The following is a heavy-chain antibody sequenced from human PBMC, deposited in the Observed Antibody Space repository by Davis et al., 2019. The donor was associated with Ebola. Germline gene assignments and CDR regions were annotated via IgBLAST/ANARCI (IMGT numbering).Heavy chain of an antibody. Sequence: AASVKVSCKASGYSFTGNYIHWVRQAPGQGLEWMGRINPNSGGTNYAQKFQGRVTMTRDTSISTAYMELNRLTSDDTAVYYCARDGGSCRGGSCQGYFDYWGQGTLVTVSS. CDR2: INPNSGGT. J-gene: IGHJ4*02. CDR3: ARDGGSCRGGSCQGYFDY. V-gene: IGHV1-2*06. D-gene: IGHD2-15*01. CDR1: GYSFTGNY.